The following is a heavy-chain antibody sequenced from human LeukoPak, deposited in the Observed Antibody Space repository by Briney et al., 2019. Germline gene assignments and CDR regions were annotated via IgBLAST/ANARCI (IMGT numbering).Heavy chain of an antibody. J-gene: IGHJ4*02. Sequence: PGGSLRLSCAASGFTFSSYAMSWVRQAPGKGLEWVAVISYDGSNKYYADSVKGRFTISRDNSKNTLYLQMNSLRAEDTAVYYCARVPSFYDFWSGYHDYWGQGTLVTVSS. CDR3: ARVPSFYDFWSGYHDY. D-gene: IGHD3-3*01. CDR1: GFTFSSYA. V-gene: IGHV3-30-3*01. CDR2: ISYDGSNK.